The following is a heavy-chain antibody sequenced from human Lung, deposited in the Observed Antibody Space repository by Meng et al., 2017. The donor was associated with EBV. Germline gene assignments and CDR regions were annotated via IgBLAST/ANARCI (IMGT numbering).Heavy chain of an antibody. J-gene: IGHJ5*02. CDR2: IYDSGST. Sequence: QAQLQESGPGLVKPPPTLSLTCTVSGGSIRFGDYYWSWIRQPPGKGLEWIGYIYDSGSTSYNPSLMSRVTISVDTSRNQFSLKLTSVTAADTAVYYCAREYSSSSGLPGPWGQGTLVTVSS. CDR3: AREYSSSSGLPGP. CDR1: GGSIRFGDYY. D-gene: IGHD6-6*01. V-gene: IGHV4-30-4*08.